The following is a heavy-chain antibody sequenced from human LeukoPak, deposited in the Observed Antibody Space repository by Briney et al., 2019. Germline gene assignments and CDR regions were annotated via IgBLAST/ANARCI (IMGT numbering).Heavy chain of an antibody. CDR1: GFTFSSYA. CDR3: ATHSVGVLPIATFDY. D-gene: IGHD2/OR15-2a*01. CDR2: ISFDGTHD. V-gene: IGHV3-30*04. Sequence: GTSLRLSCAASGFTFSSYAIHWVRQAPGKGLEWVAVISFDGTHDFYADSVKGRFTISRDNAKNSLYLQMNSLRGEDTAVYYCATHSVGVLPIATFDYWGQGTLVTVSS. J-gene: IGHJ4*02.